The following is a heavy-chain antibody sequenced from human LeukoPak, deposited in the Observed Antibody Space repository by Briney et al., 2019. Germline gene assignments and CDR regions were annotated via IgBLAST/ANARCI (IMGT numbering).Heavy chain of an antibody. J-gene: IGHJ6*02. CDR1: GFTFTNAW. Sequence: GGSLRLSCAASGFTFTNAWMSWVRQAPGKGLEWVAVISYDGSNKYYADSVKGRFTISRDNSKNTLYLQMNSLRAEDTAVYYCARVQVVGATSYYYYGMDVWGQGTTVTVSS. CDR3: ARVQVVGATSYYYYGMDV. CDR2: ISYDGSNK. D-gene: IGHD1-26*01. V-gene: IGHV3-30-3*01.